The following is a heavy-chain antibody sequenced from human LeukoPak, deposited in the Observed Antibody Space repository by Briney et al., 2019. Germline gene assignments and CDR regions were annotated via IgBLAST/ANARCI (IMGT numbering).Heavy chain of an antibody. J-gene: IGHJ4*02. V-gene: IGHV3-48*03. CDR3: ARVYSYGWCIDY. Sequence: PGGSLRLSCAASGFTFSNYEMNWVRQAPGKGLEWVSYISTSGSTIYYADSVKGRFTISRDNAKNSLYLQMNSLRAEDTAVYYCARVYSYGWCIDYWGQGTLVTVSS. D-gene: IGHD5-18*01. CDR1: GFTFSNYE. CDR2: ISTSGSTI.